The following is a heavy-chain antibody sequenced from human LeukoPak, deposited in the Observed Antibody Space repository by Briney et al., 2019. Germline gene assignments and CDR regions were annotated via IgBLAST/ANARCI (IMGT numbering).Heavy chain of an antibody. Sequence: SETLTLPCTVSGDSISSSSYYWGWICQPPGKGRVWIGSIYYSGSAYYNSSLKSRVPMSVGTSNNQFSLKLSSVTAADTAVYYCTRRDLGVAWGQGALVTVSS. CDR1: GDSISSSSYY. CDR2: IYYSGSA. D-gene: IGHD3-16*01. J-gene: IGHJ5*02. CDR3: TRRDLGVA. V-gene: IGHV4-39*01.